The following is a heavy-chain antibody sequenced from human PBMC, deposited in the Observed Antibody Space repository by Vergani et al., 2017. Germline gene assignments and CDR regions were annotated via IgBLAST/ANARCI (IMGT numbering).Heavy chain of an antibody. Sequence: EVQLVQSGAEVKKPVESLRISCKGFGYSFINNWISWVRQMPGKGLEWMGRIDPSDFYTNYSPSFQGHVTISADRSISTAYLQWSSLKASDTAMYYCARWNPGGTIGEDYWGQGTLVTVAS. D-gene: IGHD1-1*01. J-gene: IGHJ4*02. V-gene: IGHV5-10-1*03. CDR2: IDPSDFYT. CDR3: ARWNPGGTIGEDY. CDR1: GYSFINNW.